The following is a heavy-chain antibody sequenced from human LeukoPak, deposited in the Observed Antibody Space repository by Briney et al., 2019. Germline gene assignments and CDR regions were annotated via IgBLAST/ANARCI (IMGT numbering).Heavy chain of an antibody. J-gene: IGHJ4*02. CDR3: ARGRKAYYGSGTLVGY. Sequence: PSETLSLTYAVYGGSFSGYYWSWIRQPPGKGLEWIGEINHSGSTNYNPSLKSRVTISVDTSKNQFSLKLSSVTAADTAVYYCARGRKAYYGSGTLVGYWGQGTLVTVSS. CDR2: INHSGST. V-gene: IGHV4-34*01. CDR1: GGSFSGYY. D-gene: IGHD3-10*01.